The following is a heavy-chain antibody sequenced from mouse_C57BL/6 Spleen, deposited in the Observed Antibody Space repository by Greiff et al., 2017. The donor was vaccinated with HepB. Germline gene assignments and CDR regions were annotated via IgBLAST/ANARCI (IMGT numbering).Heavy chain of an antibody. J-gene: IGHJ4*01. CDR1: GYSITSGYY. Sequence: EVQLQESGPGLVKPSQSLSLTCSVTGYSITSGYYWNWIRQFPGNKLEWMGYISYDGSNNYNPSLKNRISITRDTSKNQFFLKLNSVTTEDTATYYCAREGTVVESSYYAMDYWGQGTSVTVSS. D-gene: IGHD1-1*01. V-gene: IGHV3-6*01. CDR2: ISYDGSN. CDR3: AREGTVVESSYYAMDY.